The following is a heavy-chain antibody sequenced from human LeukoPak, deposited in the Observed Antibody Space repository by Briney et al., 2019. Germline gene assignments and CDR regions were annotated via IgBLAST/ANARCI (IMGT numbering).Heavy chain of an antibody. CDR2: IYYSGST. CDR1: GGSISSYY. CDR3: ARGGGDWEFDY. Sequence: PSETLSLTCTVSGGSISSYYWSWIRQPPGKGLEWIGYIYYSGSTNYNPSLKSRVTISVDTSKNQFSLKLSSVTAADTAVYYCARGGGDWEFDYWGQGTLVTVSS. V-gene: IGHV4-59*01. J-gene: IGHJ4*02. D-gene: IGHD2-21*02.